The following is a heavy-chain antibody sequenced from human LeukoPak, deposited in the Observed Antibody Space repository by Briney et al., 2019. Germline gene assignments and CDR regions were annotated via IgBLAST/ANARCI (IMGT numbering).Heavy chain of an antibody. J-gene: IGHJ3*01. D-gene: IGHD3-16*01. CDR1: GITVSSNF. CDR2: LYSADSGGRD. Sequence: GGSLRLSCAASGITVSSNFMSWVRQAPGKGLESVSLLYSADSGGRDYHADSVRGRFTVSRDISKNTMYLQMNNLRVEDTAVYYCAREDRGTDVWLQGTLVTVPS. CDR3: AREDRGTDV. V-gene: IGHV3-66*01.